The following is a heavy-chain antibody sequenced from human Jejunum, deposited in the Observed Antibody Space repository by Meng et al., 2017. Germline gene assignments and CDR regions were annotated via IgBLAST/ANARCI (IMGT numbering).Heavy chain of an antibody. V-gene: IGHV4-30-4*01. CDR1: CDSFHSPDYD. CDR3: ARSPYSGSALPFFDY. D-gene: IGHD1-26*01. Sequence: LQASGPGLLKPFQTLSLTCTFSCDSFHSPDYDWGWIRQPPGKGLGWIGYIYYRGSTYYNPSLKGRVSISGDTSNKQFSLKLTSVTAADTAVYYCARSPYSGSALPFFDYWGQGSLLTVSS. J-gene: IGHJ4*02. CDR2: IYYRGST.